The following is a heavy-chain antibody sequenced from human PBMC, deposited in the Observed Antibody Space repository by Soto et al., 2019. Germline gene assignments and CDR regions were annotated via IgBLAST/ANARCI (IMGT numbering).Heavy chain of an antibody. CDR2: ISSSSSYI. J-gene: IGHJ6*03. D-gene: IGHD3-10*01. V-gene: IGHV3-21*01. Sequence: GGSLRLSCAASGFTFSSYSMNWVRQAPGKGLEWVSSISSSSSYIYYADSVKGRFTISRDNAKNSLYLQMNSLRAEDTAVYYCARDYGAENGYYYYYYMDVWGKGTTVTVSS. CDR3: ARDYGAENGYYYYYYMDV. CDR1: GFTFSSYS.